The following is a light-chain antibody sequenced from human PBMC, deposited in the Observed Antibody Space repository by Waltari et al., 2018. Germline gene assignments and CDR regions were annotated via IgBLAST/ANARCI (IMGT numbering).Light chain of an antibody. CDR3: MQGIHLPWT. Sequence: DVVLTQSPRSLSVTPGQPASISCKSTQSLLHSDGKTYLYWYLQRPGQSPQLLMYEVSRRFSGVPDRFSARGSGTDFTLRISRVEAEDAAVYYCMQGIHLPWTFGHGTKVEI. CDR2: EVS. J-gene: IGKJ1*01. V-gene: IGKV2-29*02. CDR1: QSLLHSDGKTY.